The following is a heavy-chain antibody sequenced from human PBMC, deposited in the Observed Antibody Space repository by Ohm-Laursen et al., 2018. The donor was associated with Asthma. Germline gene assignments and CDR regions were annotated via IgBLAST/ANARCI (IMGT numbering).Heavy chain of an antibody. Sequence: SLRLSCAASGFTFSSYGMHWVRQAPDKGLEWVAVIWYDGSNKYYADSVKGRFTISRDNSKNTLYLQMNSLRAEDTAVYYCLSSGRTYGMDVWGQGTTVTVSS. CDR1: GFTFSSYG. CDR3: LSSGRTYGMDV. D-gene: IGHD6-19*01. CDR2: IWYDGSNK. V-gene: IGHV3-33*01. J-gene: IGHJ6*02.